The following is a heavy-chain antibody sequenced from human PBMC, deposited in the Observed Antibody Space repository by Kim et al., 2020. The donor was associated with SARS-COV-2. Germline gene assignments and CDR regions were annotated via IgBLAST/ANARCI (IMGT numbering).Heavy chain of an antibody. J-gene: IGHJ6*02. CDR1: GFTFSSYG. D-gene: IGHD3-9*01. CDR2: ISYDGSNK. CDR3: AKEGLPGYDILTGSRYYYYYYGMDV. Sequence: GGSLRLSCAASGFTFSSYGMHWVRQAPGKGLEWVAVISYDGSNKYYADSVKGRFTISRDNSKNTLYLQMNSLRAEDTAVYYCAKEGLPGYDILTGSRYYYYYYGMDVWGQGTTVTVSS. V-gene: IGHV3-30*18.